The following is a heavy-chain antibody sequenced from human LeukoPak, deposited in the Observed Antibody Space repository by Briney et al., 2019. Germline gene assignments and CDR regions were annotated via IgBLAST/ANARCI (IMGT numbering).Heavy chain of an antibody. CDR3: ARVDCGGDCYLGYFDY. J-gene: IGHJ4*02. Sequence: SETLSLTCAVYGGSFSGYYWSWIRQPPGKGLEWIGEINHSGSTNYNPSLKSRVTISVDTSKNQFSLKLSSVTAADTAVCYCARVDCGGDCYLGYFDYWGQGTLVTVSS. D-gene: IGHD2-21*02. V-gene: IGHV4-34*01. CDR2: INHSGST. CDR1: GGSFSGYY.